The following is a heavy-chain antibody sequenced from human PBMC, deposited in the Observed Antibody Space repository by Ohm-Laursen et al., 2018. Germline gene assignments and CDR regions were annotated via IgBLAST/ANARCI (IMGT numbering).Heavy chain of an antibody. V-gene: IGHV3-9*01. CDR1: GFTFADYA. J-gene: IGHJ3*02. CDR3: AKSTSGYSSDAFDI. CDR2: ISWNSGSI. Sequence: SLRLSCTASGFTFADYAMHWVRHAPGKGLEWVSGISWNSGSIGYADSVKGRFTISRDNAKNSLYLQMNSLRAEDTALYYCAKSTSGYSSDAFDIWGQGTMVTVSS. D-gene: IGHD3-22*01.